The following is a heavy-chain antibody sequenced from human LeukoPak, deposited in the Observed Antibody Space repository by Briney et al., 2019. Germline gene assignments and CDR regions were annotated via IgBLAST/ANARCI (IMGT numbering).Heavy chain of an antibody. D-gene: IGHD3-9*01. CDR1: GGTFSSYA. V-gene: IGHV1-69*01. CDR3: ARGRLNYDILTGYFPY. CDR2: IIPIFGTA. Sequence: SVKVSCKASGGTFSSYAISWVRQAPGQGLEWMGGIIPIFGTANYAQKFQGRVTIIADESTSTAYMELSSLRSEDTAVYYCARGRLNYDILTGYFPYWGQGTLVTVSS. J-gene: IGHJ4*02.